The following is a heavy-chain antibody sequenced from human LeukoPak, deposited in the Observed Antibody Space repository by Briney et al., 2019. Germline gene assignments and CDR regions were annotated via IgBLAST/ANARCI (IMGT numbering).Heavy chain of an antibody. J-gene: IGHJ6*02. CDR2: IYHIGST. Sequence: PSETLSLTCTVSGGSMTSYYWSWIRQPPGKGREWIGFIYHIGSTNYNAPLRSRVHFSVDTSKRRFSLELRSVTAADTAVYYCARDSYYGMDVWGQGTTVIVSS. V-gene: IGHV4-59*01. CDR3: ARDSYYGMDV. CDR1: GGSMTSYY.